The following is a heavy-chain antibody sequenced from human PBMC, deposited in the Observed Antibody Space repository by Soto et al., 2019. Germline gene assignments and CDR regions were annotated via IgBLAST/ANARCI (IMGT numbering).Heavy chain of an antibody. D-gene: IGHD3-22*01. CDR3: ARDHYYDSSGYLRVGMDV. Sequence: PGESLKISCKGSGYSFTSYWIGWVRQMPGKGLEWMGIIYPGDSDTRYSPSFQGQVTISADKSISTAYLQWISLKASDTAMYYCARDHYYDSSGYLRVGMDVWGQGTTVTVSS. J-gene: IGHJ6*02. V-gene: IGHV5-51*01. CDR2: IYPGDSDT. CDR1: GYSFTSYW.